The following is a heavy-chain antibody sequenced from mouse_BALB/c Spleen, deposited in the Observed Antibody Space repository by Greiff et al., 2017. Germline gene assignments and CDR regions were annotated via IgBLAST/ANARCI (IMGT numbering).Heavy chain of an antibody. V-gene: IGHV5-6-5*01. CDR3: ARDGNDLYFDY. CDR1: GFTFSSYA. J-gene: IGHJ2*01. Sequence: EVKLVESGGGLVKPGGSLKLSCAASGFTFSSYAMSWVRQTPEKRLEWVASISSGGSTYYPDSVKGRFPISRDNARNILYLQMSSLRSEDTAMYYCARDGNDLYFDYWGQGTTLTVSS. D-gene: IGHD2-2*01. CDR2: ISSGGST.